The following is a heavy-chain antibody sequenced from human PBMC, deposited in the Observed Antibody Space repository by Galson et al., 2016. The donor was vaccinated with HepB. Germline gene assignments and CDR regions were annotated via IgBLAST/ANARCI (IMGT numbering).Heavy chain of an antibody. CDR2: IAYDGSNK. CDR1: GFTFSSYA. V-gene: IGHV3-30*04. CDR3: ARVSSGRGGLFNY. Sequence: SLRLSCAASGFTFSSYAMHWVRQVPGKGLQWVALIAYDGSNKFADSVKGRFTFSRDNSKNTLYLQMNSLRAEETAVYYCARVSSGRGGLFNYWGQGTLVTVSS. J-gene: IGHJ4*02. D-gene: IGHD6-19*01.